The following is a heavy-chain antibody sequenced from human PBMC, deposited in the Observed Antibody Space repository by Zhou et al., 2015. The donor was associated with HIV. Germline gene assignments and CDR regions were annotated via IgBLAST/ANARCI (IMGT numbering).Heavy chain of an antibody. CDR3: ASYNLRGGSTGGAFDI. CDR2: IIPIFGTA. V-gene: IGHV1-69*01. J-gene: IGHJ3*02. D-gene: IGHD1-14*01. Sequence: QVQLVQSGAEVKKPGSSVKVSCKASGGTFSSYAISWVRQAPGQGLEWMGGIIPIFGTANYAQKFQGRVTITADESTSTAYMELSSLRSEDTAVYYCASYNLRGGSTGGAFDIWGQGTMVTVSS. CDR1: GGTFSSYA.